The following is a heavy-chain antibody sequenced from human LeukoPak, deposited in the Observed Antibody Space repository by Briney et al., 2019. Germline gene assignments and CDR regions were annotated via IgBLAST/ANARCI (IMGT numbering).Heavy chain of an antibody. V-gene: IGHV3-23*01. CDR1: GFTFSSYA. CDR3: ATNRGSPGAFDI. Sequence: PGGSLRLSCAASGFTFSSYAMGWVRQAPGKGLEWVSLISGSGGSTYYADSVKGRFTISRDNAKNSLYLQMNSLRVEDTAVYYCATNRGSPGAFDIWGQGTMVTVSS. CDR2: ISGSGGST. D-gene: IGHD1-26*01. J-gene: IGHJ3*02.